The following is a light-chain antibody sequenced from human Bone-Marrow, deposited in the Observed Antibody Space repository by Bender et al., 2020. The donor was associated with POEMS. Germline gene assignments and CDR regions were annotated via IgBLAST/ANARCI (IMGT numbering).Light chain of an antibody. Sequence: QSVLTQPPSASGTPGQSVTISCSGGSSNIGAHAGNWYQHLPGTAPKLLLYSKHRRPSEVPDRFSGSRSGTSASLASGGLQSEDEADSYCAVWDDSLNGWVFGGGTKLTVL. V-gene: IGLV1-44*01. CDR2: SKH. J-gene: IGLJ3*02. CDR3: AVWDDSLNGWV. CDR1: SSNIGAHA.